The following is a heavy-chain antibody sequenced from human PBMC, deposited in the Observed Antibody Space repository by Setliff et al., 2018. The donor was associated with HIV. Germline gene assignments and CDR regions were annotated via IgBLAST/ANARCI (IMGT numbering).Heavy chain of an antibody. CDR2: IYHSGST. V-gene: IGHV4-4*02. CDR3: ARAGYSTGWYTQFDY. D-gene: IGHD6-19*01. CDR1: GGSISSSNW. J-gene: IGHJ4*02. Sequence: SETLSLTCAVSGGSISSSNWWSWVRQPPGKGLEWIGEIYHSGSTNYNPSLKRRVTISIDTSNNQLSLKLTSVTAADTAVYYCARAGYSTGWYTQFDYWGQGALVTVSS.